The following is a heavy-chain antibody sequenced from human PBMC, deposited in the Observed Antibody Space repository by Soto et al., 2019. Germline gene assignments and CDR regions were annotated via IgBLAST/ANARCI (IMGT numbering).Heavy chain of an antibody. V-gene: IGHV4-61*08. J-gene: IGHJ4*02. D-gene: IGHD7-27*01. Sequence: SETLSLTCSVSGGSIRSGDYYWSWIRQPPGKGLEWIGYIYDSGSASYNPSLKSRVTMSVDTSKNQFSLNLSSVTAAVTAVYYCARVRKEAAHWGFDSWGQGTLVTVSS. CDR1: GGSIRSGDYY. CDR3: ARVRKEAAHWGFDS. CDR2: IYDSGSA.